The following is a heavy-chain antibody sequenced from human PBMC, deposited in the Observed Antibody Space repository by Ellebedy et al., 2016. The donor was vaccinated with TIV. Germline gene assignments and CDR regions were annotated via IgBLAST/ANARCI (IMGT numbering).Heavy chain of an antibody. CDR3: ARRNDYGDYINWFDP. CDR2: MFFSGSA. J-gene: IGHJ5*02. Sequence: MPSETLSLTCNVSGDSISNYYWSWIRQPPGKGLEWIGCMFFSGSANYNPSLKSRVTISLDTSKNQFSLKLSSVTAADTAVYYCARRNDYGDYINWFDPWGQGTLVTVSS. CDR1: GDSISNYY. V-gene: IGHV4-59*08. D-gene: IGHD4-17*01.